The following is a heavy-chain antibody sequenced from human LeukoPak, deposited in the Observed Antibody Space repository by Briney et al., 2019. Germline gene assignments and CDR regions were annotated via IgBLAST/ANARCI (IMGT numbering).Heavy chain of an antibody. CDR1: GFTFSSYA. D-gene: IGHD3-22*01. V-gene: IGHV3-23*01. CDR3: AKDANEDYDSSGYYKTHFDY. J-gene: IGHJ4*02. CDR2: ISGTVGST. Sequence: GGSLRLSCAASGFTFSSYAMSWVRQAPGKGLEWVSTISGTVGSTYSADSVKGRFTISRDNSKNTVYPQMNSLRAEDTAVYYCAKDANEDYDSSGYYKTHFDYWGQGTLVTVSS.